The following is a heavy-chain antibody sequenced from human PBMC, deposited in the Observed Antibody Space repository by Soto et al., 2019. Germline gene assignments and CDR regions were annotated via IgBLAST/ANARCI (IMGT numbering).Heavy chain of an antibody. CDR3: ARRGSSWFYDAFEI. CDR1: GYSFTSYW. D-gene: IGHD6-13*01. J-gene: IGHJ3*02. CDR2: IYPGDSDT. Sequence: GEALKISCNGSGYSFTSYWIGWVRQMPGNGLERMGIIYPGDSDTRYSPSFQGQVTISADKSISPAYLQWSSLYASDTAMYYCARRGSSWFYDAFEIWGRGKMGAVSS. V-gene: IGHV5-51*01.